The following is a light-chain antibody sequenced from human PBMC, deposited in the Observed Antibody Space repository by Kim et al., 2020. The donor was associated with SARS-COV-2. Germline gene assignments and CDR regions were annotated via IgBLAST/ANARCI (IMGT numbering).Light chain of an antibody. V-gene: IGLV1-47*01. CDR3: AAWDDTLTGLWV. CDR2: RNN. CDR1: TSNIGTNY. J-gene: IGLJ3*02. Sequence: QRVAISCFGSTSNIGTNYVYWYQQLPATAPKLLIYRNNQRPSGVPDRFSASKSGTSASLAISSLRSEDEADYYCAAWDDTLTGLWVFGGGTQLTVL.